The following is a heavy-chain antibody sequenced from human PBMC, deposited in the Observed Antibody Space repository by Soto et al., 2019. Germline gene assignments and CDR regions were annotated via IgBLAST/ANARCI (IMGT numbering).Heavy chain of an antibody. CDR1: GGSISSGGYY. CDR3: ARERILGNYYYYGMDV. Sequence: TLSLTCTVSGGSISSGGYYWSWIRQHPGKGLEWIGYIYYSGSTYYNPSLKSRVTISVDTSKNQFSLKLSSVTAADTAVYYCARERILGNYYYYGMDVWGQGTTVTVSS. CDR2: IYYSGST. D-gene: IGHD1-26*01. V-gene: IGHV4-31*02. J-gene: IGHJ6*02.